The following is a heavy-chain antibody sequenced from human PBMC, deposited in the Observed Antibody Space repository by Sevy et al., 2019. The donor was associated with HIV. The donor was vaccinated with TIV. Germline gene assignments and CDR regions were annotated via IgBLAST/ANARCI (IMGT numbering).Heavy chain of an antibody. CDR2: IYYGGNT. J-gene: IGHJ4*02. Sequence: SEILSLTCIVSGGSVTTTGYYWGWVRQPPGKGLEWIGNIYYGGNTFYKPSLRSRVSISVDTSNNRFSLKLNSVTAADTAVYYCATGRRSGSPFDSWGQGTLVTVSS. CDR1: GGSVTTTGYY. CDR3: ATGRRSGSPFDS. V-gene: IGHV4-39*02. D-gene: IGHD6-19*01.